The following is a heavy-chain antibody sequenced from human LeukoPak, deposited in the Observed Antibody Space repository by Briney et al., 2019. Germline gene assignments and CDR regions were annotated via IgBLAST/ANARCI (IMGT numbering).Heavy chain of an antibody. CDR1: GFTFSSYG. Sequence: PGGSLRLSCAASGFTFSSYGMHWVRQAPGKGLEWVAFIRYDGSNKYYADSVKGRFTISRDNSKNTLYLQMNSLRAEDTAVYYCAKDPGDIALMVYAMGNYYFDYWGQGTLVTVSS. CDR3: AKDPGDIALMVYAMGNYYFDY. D-gene: IGHD2-8*01. V-gene: IGHV3-30*02. CDR2: IRYDGSNK. J-gene: IGHJ4*02.